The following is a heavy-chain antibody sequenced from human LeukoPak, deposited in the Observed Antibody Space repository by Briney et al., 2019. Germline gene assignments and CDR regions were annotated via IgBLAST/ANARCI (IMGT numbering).Heavy chain of an antibody. CDR2: ISGSGGST. V-gene: IGHV3-23*01. CDR1: GFTLRSYV. D-gene: IGHD5-12*01. Sequence: GGSLRLSCVASGFTLRSYVMNWVRQTPGKGLEWVSAISGSGGSTYYADSVKGRFTISRDNSKNTLYLQMNSLRAEDTAVYYCAKDGYSGYGDWGQGTLVTVSS. CDR3: AKDGYSGYGD. J-gene: IGHJ4*02.